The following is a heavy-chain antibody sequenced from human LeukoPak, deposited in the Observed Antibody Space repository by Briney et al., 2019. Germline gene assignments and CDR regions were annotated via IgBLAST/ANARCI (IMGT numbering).Heavy chain of an antibody. Sequence: GGSLRLSCAASGFTVSNNSMSWVRQAPGTGLEWVSLIYSDGSTSYADSVRGRFTISRDNSKNTLYLHMNSLRAEDTAVYYCAGASAVVTRSYFDYWGQGTLVTVSS. CDR1: GFTVSNNS. D-gene: IGHD4-23*01. CDR3: AGASAVVTRSYFDY. CDR2: IYSDGST. V-gene: IGHV3-53*01. J-gene: IGHJ4*02.